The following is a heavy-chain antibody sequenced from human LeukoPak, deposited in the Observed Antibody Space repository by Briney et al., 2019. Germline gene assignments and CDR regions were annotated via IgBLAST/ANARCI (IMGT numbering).Heavy chain of an antibody. CDR3: ARGRNYYDSSGFGY. CDR1: GGSISSSSYY. V-gene: IGHV4-61*02. CDR2: IYTSGST. D-gene: IGHD3-22*01. Sequence: SETLSLTCTVSGGSISSSSYYWGWIRQPAGKGLEWIGRIYTSGSTNYNPSLKSRVTISLDTSKNQFSLKLSSVTAADTAVYYCARGRNYYDSSGFGYWGQGTLVTVSS. J-gene: IGHJ4*02.